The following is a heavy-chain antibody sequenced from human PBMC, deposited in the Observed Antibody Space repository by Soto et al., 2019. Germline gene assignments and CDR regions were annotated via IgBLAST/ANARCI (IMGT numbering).Heavy chain of an antibody. D-gene: IGHD6-13*01. J-gene: IGHJ4*02. CDR3: ARGRRYSSSWYSDY. CDR1: GGSFSSSSYY. CDR2: IYYSGST. Sequence: SETLSLTCAVYGGSFSSSSYYWGWIRQPPGKGLEWIGSIYYSGSTYYNPSLKSRVTISVDTSKNQFSLKLSSVTAADTAVYYCARGRRYSSSWYSDYWGQGTLVTVSS. V-gene: IGHV4-39*01.